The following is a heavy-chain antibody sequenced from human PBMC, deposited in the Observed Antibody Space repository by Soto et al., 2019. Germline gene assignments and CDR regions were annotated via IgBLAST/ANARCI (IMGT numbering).Heavy chain of an antibody. CDR2: ISYDGNTK. CDR1: GFTFSSYG. J-gene: IGHJ4*02. V-gene: IGHV3-30*18. CDR3: ANQIATGH. Sequence: QVQLVESGGGVVQPGRSLRLSCEASGFTFSSYGMHWVRQAPGKGLEWVAVISYDGNTKYYSDSVKGRFTISRDNSKNTLYRQLNSLRTEDTAVYYCANQIATGHWGRGTVVTVSA. D-gene: IGHD3-22*01.